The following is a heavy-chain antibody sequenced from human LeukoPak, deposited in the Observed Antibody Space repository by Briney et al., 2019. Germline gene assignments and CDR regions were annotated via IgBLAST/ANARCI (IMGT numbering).Heavy chain of an antibody. J-gene: IGHJ4*02. V-gene: IGHV3-23*01. CDR1: GFIFSNYA. Sequence: QPGGSLRLSCAASGFIFSNYAMGWVRQAPGKRLEWASAISASGANTYYADSVKGRFTISRDNSKNSLYLQMNSLRADDTAVYYCAKGRALEVVAALNYWGQGTVVTVSS. CDR3: AKGRALEVVAALNY. D-gene: IGHD2-15*01. CDR2: ISASGANT.